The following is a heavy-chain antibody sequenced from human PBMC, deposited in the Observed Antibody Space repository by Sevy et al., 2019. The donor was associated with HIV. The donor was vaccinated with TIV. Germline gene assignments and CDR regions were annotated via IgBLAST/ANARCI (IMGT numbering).Heavy chain of an antibody. V-gene: IGHV1-69*06. D-gene: IGHD3-10*01. CDR1: GGTFSSYA. Sequence: ASVKVSCKASGGTFSSYAISWVRQAPGQGLEWMGGIIPIFGTANYAQNFQGRVTITADKSTSTAYMELSSLRSEDTAVYYCARAVGSLWFGELFTNYYYYYYMDVWGKGTTVTVSS. CDR3: ARAVGSLWFGELFTNYYYYYYMDV. J-gene: IGHJ6*03. CDR2: IIPIFGTA.